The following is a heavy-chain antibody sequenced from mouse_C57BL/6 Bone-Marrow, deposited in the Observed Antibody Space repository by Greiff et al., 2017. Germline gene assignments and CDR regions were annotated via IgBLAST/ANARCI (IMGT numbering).Heavy chain of an antibody. CDR2: ISSGSSTI. V-gene: IGHV5-17*01. CDR1: GFTFSDYG. CDR3: AIYYDYEEGYFDV. D-gene: IGHD2-4*01. Sequence: EVKLVESGGGLVKPGGSLKLSCAASGFTFSDYGMHWVRQAPEKGLEWVAYISSGSSTIYYADTVKGRFTISRDNAKNTLFLQMTSLRSEDTAMYYCAIYYDYEEGYFDVWGTGTTVTVSS. J-gene: IGHJ1*03.